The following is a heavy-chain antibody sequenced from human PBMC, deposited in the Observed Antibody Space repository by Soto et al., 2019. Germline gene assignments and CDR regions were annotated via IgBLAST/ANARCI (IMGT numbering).Heavy chain of an antibody. CDR1: GYDVTRYY. CDR2: INPTGGGRT. V-gene: IGHV1-46*01. Sequence: ASVKVSCKASGYDVTRYYIHWVRQGPGQGLEWMGIINPTGGGRTKYAQKFQGRVTVTSDRSTSTDYMELTSLRSDDTAVYHSAKVGENDGDPHLNYYYDCMDVWGQGTTVTV. CDR3: AKVGENDGDPHLNYYYDCMDV. D-gene: IGHD1-1*01. J-gene: IGHJ6*02.